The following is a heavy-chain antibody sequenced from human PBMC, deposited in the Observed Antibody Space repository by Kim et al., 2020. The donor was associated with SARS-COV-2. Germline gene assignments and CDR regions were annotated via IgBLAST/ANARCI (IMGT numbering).Heavy chain of an antibody. Sequence: ASVKVSCKTSGYTFTTYNIHWVRQAPGQGLEWMGWIHSAKGTTKYSQKFQGRVSITRDTSANTAYMELTSLESEDMAVYYCARGGTGPAWGQGTLVTVSS. CDR3: ARGGTGPA. V-gene: IGHV1-3*04. J-gene: IGHJ4*02. D-gene: IGHD1-1*01. CDR2: IHSAKGTT. CDR1: GYTFTTYN.